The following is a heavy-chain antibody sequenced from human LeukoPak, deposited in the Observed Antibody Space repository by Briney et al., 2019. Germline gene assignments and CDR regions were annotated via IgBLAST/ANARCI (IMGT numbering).Heavy chain of an antibody. V-gene: IGHV7-4-1*02. CDR1: GYTFTRYA. J-gene: IGHJ3*02. D-gene: IGHD3-9*01. CDR3: ARGGFDSRWACDI. CDR2: INTNTRKP. Sequence: ASVKVSCKASGYTFTRYAMNWVRQAPGQGLEWMGWINTNTRKPTYAQGFTGRVVFSLDTSVSTAYLQISSLKAEDTAVYYCARGGFDSRWACDIWGQGTMVTVSS.